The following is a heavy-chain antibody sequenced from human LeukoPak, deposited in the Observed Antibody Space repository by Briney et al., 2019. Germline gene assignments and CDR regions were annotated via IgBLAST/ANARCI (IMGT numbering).Heavy chain of an antibody. Sequence: GASVKVSCKASGYTFTSYGISWVRQAPGQGLEWMGWISAYSGNTKYAQKLQGRVTMTTDTSTSTAYLELRSLRSDDTAVYYCARDPIGYYYDSSGYYYVDPGDNWFDPWGQGTLVTVSS. V-gene: IGHV1-18*01. CDR1: GYTFTSYG. D-gene: IGHD3-22*01. CDR3: ARDPIGYYYDSSGYYYVDPGDNWFDP. J-gene: IGHJ5*02. CDR2: ISAYSGNT.